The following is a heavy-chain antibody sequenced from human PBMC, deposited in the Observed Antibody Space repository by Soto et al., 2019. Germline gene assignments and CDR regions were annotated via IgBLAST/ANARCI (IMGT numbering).Heavy chain of an antibody. V-gene: IGHV1-18*01. CDR1: GYTSTRYG. CDR2: ISAYNGNT. Sequence: KVSCNASGYTSTRYGISWVLQAPGQGLEWMGWISAYNGNTNYAQKLQGRVTMTTDTSTSTAYMELRSLRSDDTAVYYCGRERCSSTSCPLDYGGDVWGQGTTVSVAS. D-gene: IGHD2-2*01. J-gene: IGHJ6*02. CDR3: GRERCSSTSCPLDYGGDV.